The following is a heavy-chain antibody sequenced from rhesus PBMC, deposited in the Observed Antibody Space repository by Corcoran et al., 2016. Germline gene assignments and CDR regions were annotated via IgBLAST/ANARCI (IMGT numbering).Heavy chain of an antibody. D-gene: IGHD3-3*01. CDR2: IHGNSATT. J-gene: IGHJ4*01. V-gene: IGHV4S9*01. CDR3: TRGISY. Sequence: QVQLQESGPGLVKPSETLSLTCAVSGGPISDNYYWNWIRKPPGRGLEWIGNIHGNSATTYYHSSLTSRVSISKDTSKNQFFLNLGSVTAADTAVYYCTRGISYWGQGVLVTVSS. CDR1: GGPISDNYY.